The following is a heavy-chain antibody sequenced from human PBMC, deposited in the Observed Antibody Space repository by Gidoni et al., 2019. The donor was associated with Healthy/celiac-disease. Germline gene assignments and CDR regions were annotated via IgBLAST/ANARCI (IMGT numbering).Heavy chain of an antibody. CDR1: GFTFSSYA. J-gene: IGHJ5*02. CDR3: ATGSLSVVTPAACDP. Sequence: EVQLLESGGGLVQPGGSLRLSGVAPGFTFSSYAMSWVRQAPGKGLGWVSAISGSGGSTYYEGSVKGRFNISRDNSKNTLYLQMNSLRAEDTAVYYCATGSLSVVTPAACDPWGQGTLVTVSS. V-gene: IGHV3-23*01. D-gene: IGHD2-21*02. CDR2: ISGSGGST.